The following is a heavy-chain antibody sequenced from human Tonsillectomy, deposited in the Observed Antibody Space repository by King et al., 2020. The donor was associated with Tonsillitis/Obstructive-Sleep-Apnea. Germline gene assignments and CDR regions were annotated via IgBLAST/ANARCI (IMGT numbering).Heavy chain of an antibody. CDR2: ISWNSGSI. CDR3: AKDLYYYDSSGAFDY. D-gene: IGHD3-22*01. J-gene: IGHJ4*02. Sequence: VQLVESGGGLVQPGRSLRLSCAASGFTFDDYAMHWVRQAPGKGLEWVSGISWNSGSIGYADSVKGRFTISRDNAKNSLYLEMNSLRAEDTALYYCAKDLYYYDSSGAFDYWGQATLLTVSS. CDR1: GFTFDDYA. V-gene: IGHV3-9*01.